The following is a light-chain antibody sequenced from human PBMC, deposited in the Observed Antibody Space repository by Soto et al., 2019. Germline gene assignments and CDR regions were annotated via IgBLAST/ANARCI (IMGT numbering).Light chain of an antibody. V-gene: IGKV1-5*01. Sequence: DIPMTQSPSTLSAAVGDRITITCRASQSISSWLAWYQHKPGKAPKLLIYDASSLESGVPSRFSGSGSGTEFTLTISSLQPDDFATYYCQQYNSYSWTFGQGTKVEIK. J-gene: IGKJ1*01. CDR3: QQYNSYSWT. CDR2: DAS. CDR1: QSISSW.